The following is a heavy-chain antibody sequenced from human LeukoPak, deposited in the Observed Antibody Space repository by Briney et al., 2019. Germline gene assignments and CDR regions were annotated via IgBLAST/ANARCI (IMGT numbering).Heavy chain of an antibody. V-gene: IGHV1-3*03. Sequence: ASVKVSCKASGYTFTSYAMHWVRQAPGQRLEWMGWINAGNGNTKYSQEFQGRVTITRDTSASTAYMELSSLRSEDTAVYYCARGKTSQNIVTRKTYNWFDPWGQGTLVTVSS. J-gene: IGHJ5*02. CDR3: ARGKTSQNIVTRKTYNWFDP. CDR1: GYTFTSYA. CDR2: INAGNGNT. D-gene: IGHD2/OR15-2a*01.